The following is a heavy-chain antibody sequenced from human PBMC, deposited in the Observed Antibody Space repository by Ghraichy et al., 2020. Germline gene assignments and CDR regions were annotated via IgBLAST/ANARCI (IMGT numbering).Heavy chain of an antibody. CDR1: GFSVSSNY. CDR3: AGARDYSSRAPSDY. CDR2: IYTDDTT. J-gene: IGHJ4*02. D-gene: IGHD3-10*01. V-gene: IGHV3-53*01. Sequence: ETLSLTCAASGFSVSSNYMNWVRQAPGKGLEWVSVIYTDDTTYYADSVKGRFTISRDSSKNMLFLQMNSLRGEDTAVYFCAGARDYSSRAPSDYWGQGTLVTVST.